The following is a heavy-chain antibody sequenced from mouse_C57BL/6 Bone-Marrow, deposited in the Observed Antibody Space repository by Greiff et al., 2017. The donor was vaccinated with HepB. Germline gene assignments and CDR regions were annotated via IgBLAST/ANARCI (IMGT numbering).Heavy chain of an antibody. CDR3: ARRLPGYYYAMDY. CDR2: IYPGGGYT. CDR1: GYTFTNYW. D-gene: IGHD1-2*01. J-gene: IGHJ4*01. Sequence: VQLQQSGAELVRPGTSVKMSCKASGYTFTNYWIGWAKQRPGHGLEWIGDIYPGGGYTNYNEKFKGKATLTADKSSSTAYMQFSSLTSEDSAIYYCARRLPGYYYAMDYWGQGTSVTVSS. V-gene: IGHV1-63*01.